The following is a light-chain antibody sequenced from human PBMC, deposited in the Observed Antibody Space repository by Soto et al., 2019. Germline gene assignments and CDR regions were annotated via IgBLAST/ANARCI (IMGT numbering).Light chain of an antibody. J-gene: IGLJ2*01. V-gene: IGLV2-14*01. CDR3: SSYTSISTVV. CDR1: SSDVGGYNY. Sequence: QSTLTQPASMSGSPGQSITISCTGTSSDVGGYNYVSWYQQHPGKAPKFMIYEVSNRPSGVSNRFSGSKSGNTASLTISGLQPEDDADYYCSSYTSISTVVFGGGTKLTVL. CDR2: EVS.